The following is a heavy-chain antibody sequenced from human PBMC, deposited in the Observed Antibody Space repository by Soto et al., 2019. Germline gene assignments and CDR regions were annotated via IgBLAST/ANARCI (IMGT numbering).Heavy chain of an antibody. CDR1: GGTFSSYA. V-gene: IGHV1-69*12. J-gene: IGHJ5*02. D-gene: IGHD2-15*01. Sequence: QVQLVQSGAEVKKPGSSVKVSCKASGGTFSSYAISWVRQAPGQGLEWMGGIIPIFGTANYAQKFQGRVTITADESTSTXXMELSSLRSEDSAVYYCAFRYCSGGSCYPEGWFDPWGQGTLVTVSS. CDR3: AFRYCSGGSCYPEGWFDP. CDR2: IIPIFGTA.